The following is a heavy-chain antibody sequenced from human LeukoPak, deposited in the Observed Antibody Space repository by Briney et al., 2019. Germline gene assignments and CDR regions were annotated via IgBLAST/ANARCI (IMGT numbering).Heavy chain of an antibody. V-gene: IGHV1-69*13. Sequence: VASVKLSCKASGGTFSSYTFSWVRHAPGQGLEWMGGIIPIFDTANYAQTFQGRVTITADESTSTAYMELSSLRSEDAAVYYCARGVYGSSGFSFDYWGQGTLVTVSS. CDR1: GGTFSSYT. D-gene: IGHD6-19*01. J-gene: IGHJ4*02. CDR2: IIPIFDTA. CDR3: ARGVYGSSGFSFDY.